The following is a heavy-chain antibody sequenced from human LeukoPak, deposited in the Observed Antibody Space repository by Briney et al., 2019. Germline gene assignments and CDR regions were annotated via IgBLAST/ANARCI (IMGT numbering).Heavy chain of an antibody. Sequence: PGGSLRLSCAASGFTFSSYAMSWVRQAPGKGLEWVSAISGSGGSTYYADSVKGRFTISRDNSKNTLYLQMNSLRAEDTAVYYCAKRAVLGFGELYYFDYWGQGTLVTVSS. V-gene: IGHV3-23*01. CDR2: ISGSGGST. CDR1: GFTFSSYA. D-gene: IGHD3-10*01. CDR3: AKRAVLGFGELYYFDY. J-gene: IGHJ4*02.